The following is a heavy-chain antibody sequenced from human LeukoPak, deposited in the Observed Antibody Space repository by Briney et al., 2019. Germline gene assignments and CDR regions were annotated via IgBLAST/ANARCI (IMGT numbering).Heavy chain of an antibody. CDR3: ARTYDSSGYYNWFDP. Sequence: VASVKVSCKASGYTFTNYYIHWVRQAPGQGLEWMGIINPSGGSTSYAQKFQGRVTMTRDTSTSTVYMELSSLRSEDTAVYYCARTYDSSGYYNWFDPWGQGTLVTVSS. J-gene: IGHJ5*02. CDR1: GYTFTNYY. V-gene: IGHV1-46*01. D-gene: IGHD3-22*01. CDR2: INPSGGST.